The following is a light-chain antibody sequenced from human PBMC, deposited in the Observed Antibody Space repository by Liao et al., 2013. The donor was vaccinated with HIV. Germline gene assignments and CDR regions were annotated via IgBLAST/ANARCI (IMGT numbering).Light chain of an antibody. J-gene: IGLJ1*01. CDR1: KLGDKY. CDR3: QSADASGTYV. V-gene: IGLV3-25*03. CDR2: EDS. Sequence: SYELTQPPSVSVSPGQTASITCSGDKLGDKYAYWYQQKPGQAPVLVIYEDSERPSGIPERFSASTSGTTVTLTISGVQAEDEADYYCQSADASGTYVFGSGTRVNVL.